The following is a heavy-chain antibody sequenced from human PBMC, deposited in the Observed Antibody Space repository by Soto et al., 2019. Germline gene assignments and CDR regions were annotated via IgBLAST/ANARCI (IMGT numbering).Heavy chain of an antibody. CDR2: ISGSGGGT. D-gene: IGHD3-10*01. CDR3: XXXPGXYGXXXLDS. CDR1: GFTFSSYA. Sequence: RFSCAASGFTFSSYAMNWVRQAPGKGLEWVSTISGSGGGTYYADSVKGRFTISRDNSKNTLFLQMNSLRAEDTAVYYXXXXPGXYGXXXLDSWGQGT. V-gene: IGHV3-23*01. J-gene: IGHJ4*02.